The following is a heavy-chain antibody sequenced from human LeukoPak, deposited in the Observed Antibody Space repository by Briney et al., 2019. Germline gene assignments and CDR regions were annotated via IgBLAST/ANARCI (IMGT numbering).Heavy chain of an antibody. CDR1: GYTFTGYY. Sequence: ASVKVSCKASGYTFTGYYMHWVRQAPGQGLEWMGWINPNSGGTNYAQKFQGRVTMTRDTSISTAYMELSRLRSDDTAVYYCARDGDGSGSYYKPRIVNYYGMDVWGQGTTVTVSS. J-gene: IGHJ6*02. CDR2: INPNSGGT. CDR3: ARDGDGSGSYYKPRIVNYYGMDV. V-gene: IGHV1-2*02. D-gene: IGHD3-10*01.